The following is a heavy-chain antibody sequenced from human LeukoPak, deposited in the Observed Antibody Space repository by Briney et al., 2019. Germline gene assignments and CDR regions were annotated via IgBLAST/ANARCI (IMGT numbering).Heavy chain of an antibody. CDR3: AREGQYPIPFDY. CDR1: GYTFTSYY. CDR2: INPSGGST. V-gene: IGHV1-46*01. J-gene: IGHJ4*02. Sequence: ASVKVSCKSSGYTFTSYYMHWVRQDPGQGLEWMGIINPSGGSTSYAQKFQGRVTMTRDTSTSTDYMELSRLRSEDTAVYYCAREGQYPIPFDYWGQGTLATVSS. D-gene: IGHD2-21*01.